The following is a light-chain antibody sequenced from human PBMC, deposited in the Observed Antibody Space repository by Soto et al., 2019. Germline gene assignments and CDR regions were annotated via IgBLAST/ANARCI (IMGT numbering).Light chain of an antibody. J-gene: IGKJ5*01. CDR1: QSVSSK. V-gene: IGKV3-20*01. CDR3: QQYGSSPIT. Sequence: EIVLPQSPGTLSLSPGERATLSCRASQSVSSKVAWYQQKPGQAPKLLISAASSRATAIPDRFSGSGSGTDFTLTITRLEPEEFALYYCQQYGSSPITFGQGTRLEIK. CDR2: AAS.